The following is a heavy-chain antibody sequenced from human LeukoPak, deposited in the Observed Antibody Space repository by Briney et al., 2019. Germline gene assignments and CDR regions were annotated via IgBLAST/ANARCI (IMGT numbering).Heavy chain of an antibody. D-gene: IGHD6-6*01. V-gene: IGHV1-2*02. CDR3: ARARIAARGNWFDP. CDR1: GYTFTGYY. J-gene: IGHJ5*02. Sequence: ASVKVSYKASGYTFTGYYMHWVRQAPGQGLEWMGWINPNSGGTNYAQKFQGRVTMTRDTSISTAYMELSRLRSDDTAVYYCARARIAARGNWFDPWGQGTLVTVSS. CDR2: INPNSGGT.